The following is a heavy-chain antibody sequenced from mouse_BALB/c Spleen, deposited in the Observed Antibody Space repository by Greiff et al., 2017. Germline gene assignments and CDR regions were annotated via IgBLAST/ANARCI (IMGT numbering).Heavy chain of an antibody. CDR3: AREGGNSLAY. CDR1: GFTFSSFG. Sequence: EVMLVESGGGLVQPGGSRKLSCAASGFTFSSFGMHWVRQAPEKGLEWVAYISSVSSTIYYADTVKGRFTISRDNPKNTLFLQMTSLRSEDTAMYYCAREGGNSLAYWGQGTLVTVSA. V-gene: IGHV5-17*02. J-gene: IGHJ3*01. D-gene: IGHD2-1*01. CDR2: ISSVSSTI.